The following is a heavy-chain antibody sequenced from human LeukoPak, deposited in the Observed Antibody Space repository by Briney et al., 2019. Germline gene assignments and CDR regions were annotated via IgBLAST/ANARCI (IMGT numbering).Heavy chain of an antibody. CDR1: GFTFSSYA. V-gene: IGHV3-23*01. Sequence: GGSLRLSCAASGFTFSSYAMSWVRQAPGEGLEWVSAISGSGGSTYYADSVKGRFTISRDNSKNTLYLQMNSLRAEDTAVYYCAKGAEMYYYYYGMDVWGQGTTVTVSS. D-gene: IGHD5-24*01. CDR3: AKGAEMYYYYYGMDV. CDR2: ISGSGGST. J-gene: IGHJ6*02.